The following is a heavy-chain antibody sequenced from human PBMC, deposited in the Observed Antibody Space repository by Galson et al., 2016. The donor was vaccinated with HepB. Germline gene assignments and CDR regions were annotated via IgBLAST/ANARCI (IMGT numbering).Heavy chain of an antibody. CDR3: AREGLGDGYNSLNYYSYYMDV. Sequence: SLRLSCAASGFTFSSYAMSWVRQAPGKGLEWVSSIRGSGGGIDYADSVKGRFTISRDNSKNTLYLQMSSLRAEDTAVYYCAREGLGDGYNSLNYYSYYMDVWGKGTTVTVSS. J-gene: IGHJ6*03. V-gene: IGHV3-23*01. CDR2: IRGSGGGI. D-gene: IGHD5-24*01. CDR1: GFTFSSYA.